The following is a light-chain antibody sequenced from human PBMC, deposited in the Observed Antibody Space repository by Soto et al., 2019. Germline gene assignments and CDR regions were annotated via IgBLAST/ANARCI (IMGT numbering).Light chain of an antibody. Sequence: QYVLTQPPSASGTPGETVTISCSGTSSNLAGYTVNWYHQVPGAAPKVLIYSNNQRPSGVPDRISGSKSGTSASLAISGLQSEDEGDYYCAAWDDSLNGVVFGGVTKLTVL. CDR2: SNN. V-gene: IGLV1-44*01. CDR3: AAWDDSLNGVV. J-gene: IGLJ2*01. CDR1: SSNLAGYT.